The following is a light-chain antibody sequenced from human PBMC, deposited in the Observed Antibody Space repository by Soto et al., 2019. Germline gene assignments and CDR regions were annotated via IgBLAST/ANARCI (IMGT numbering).Light chain of an antibody. V-gene: IGKV3-15*01. CDR2: GAS. CDR3: QQYYNWPPIT. CDR1: QSVSNN. J-gene: IGKJ5*01. Sequence: EIVLTQSPGTLSLSPGERATLSCRASQSVSNNYLAWYQQKPGQAPRLLIYGASTRATGIPARFSGSGSGTEFTLTITSLQSEDFAVYYCQQYYNWPPITFGGGTRLEIK.